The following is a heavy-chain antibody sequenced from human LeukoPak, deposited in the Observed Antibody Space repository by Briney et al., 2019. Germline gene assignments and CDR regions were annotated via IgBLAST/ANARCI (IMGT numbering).Heavy chain of an antibody. CDR2: INPSGGST. CDR3: ARGRYCGGDCYFSWFDP. J-gene: IGHJ5*02. CDR1: GYTFTGYY. V-gene: IGHV1-46*01. Sequence: ASVKVCCNASGYTFTGYYMHWVRHAPGQGLEWMGIINPSGGSTSYAQKFQGRVTMTRDMSTSTVYMELSSLRSEDTAVYYCARGRYCGGDCYFSWFDPWGQGTLVTVSS. D-gene: IGHD2-21*02.